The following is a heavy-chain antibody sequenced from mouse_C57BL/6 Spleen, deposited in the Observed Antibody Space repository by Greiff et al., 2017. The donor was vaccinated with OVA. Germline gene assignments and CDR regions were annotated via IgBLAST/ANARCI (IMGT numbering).Heavy chain of an antibody. CDR1: GYTFTSYW. D-gene: IGHD1-1*01. V-gene: IGHV1-69*01. Sequence: VQLQQSGAELVMPGASVKLSCKASGYTFTSYWMHWVKQRPGQGLEWIGEIDPSDSYTNYNQKFKGKSTLTVDKSSSTAYMQLSSLTSEDSAVYYCARPFTTVVATNCYFDVWGTGTTVTVSS. CDR2: IDPSDSYT. J-gene: IGHJ1*03. CDR3: ARPFTTVVATNCYFDV.